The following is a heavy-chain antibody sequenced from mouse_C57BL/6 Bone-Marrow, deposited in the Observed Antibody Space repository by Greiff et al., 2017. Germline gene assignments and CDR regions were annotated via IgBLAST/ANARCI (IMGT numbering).Heavy chain of an antibody. J-gene: IGHJ4*01. CDR3: ARSGGYGNYDAMDY. D-gene: IGHD2-10*02. Sequence: VQLQQSGPELVKPGASVKTSCKASGYTFTDYYMNWVKQSHGKSLEWIGDINPNNGGTSYNQKFKGKATLTVDKSSSTAYMELRSLTSEDSAVYYCARSGGYGNYDAMDYWGQGTSVTVSS. CDR1: GYTFTDYY. CDR2: INPNNGGT. V-gene: IGHV1-26*01.